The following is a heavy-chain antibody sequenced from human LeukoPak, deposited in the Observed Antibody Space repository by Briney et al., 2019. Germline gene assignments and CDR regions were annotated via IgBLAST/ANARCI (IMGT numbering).Heavy chain of an antibody. CDR3: AREYCSGGSCYPGIRYYFDY. V-gene: IGHV4-4*07. CDR1: GDSISSYC. D-gene: IGHD2-15*01. Sequence: SETLSLTCTVSGDSISSYCWSWIRQPAGKGLEWIGRIYTSGSTDYNPSLKSRVTMSVDTSKNQFSLKLSSVTAADTAVYYCAREYCSGGSCYPGIRYYFDYWGQGTLVTVSS. J-gene: IGHJ4*02. CDR2: IYTSGST.